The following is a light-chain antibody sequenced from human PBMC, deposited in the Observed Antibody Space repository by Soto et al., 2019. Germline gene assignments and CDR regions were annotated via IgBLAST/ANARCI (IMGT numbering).Light chain of an antibody. J-gene: IGKJ4*01. Sequence: EIVLTQSPATLSSSPGERATLSCRASQSVSSYLAWYQQKPGQAPRLLIYDASNRATGIPARFSGSRSGTDLTLTISSLEPEDCAVYYCQQRSNWLRTCGGGTKVETK. V-gene: IGKV3-11*01. CDR3: QQRSNWLRT. CDR2: DAS. CDR1: QSVSSY.